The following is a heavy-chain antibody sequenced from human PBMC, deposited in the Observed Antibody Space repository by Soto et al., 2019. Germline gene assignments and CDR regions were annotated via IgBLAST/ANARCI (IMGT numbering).Heavy chain of an antibody. V-gene: IGHV3-9*01. CDR1: GFTFDDYA. J-gene: IGHJ6*03. CDR2: ISWNSGSI. CDR3: AKDGDSSGWTNYYYYYMDV. Sequence: EVQLVESGGGLVQPGRSLRLSCAASGFTFDDYAMHWVRQAPGKGLEWVSGISWNSGSIGYADSVKGRFTISRDNAKNCLYLQMNSRRAEDTALYYCAKDGDSSGWTNYYYYYMDVWGKGTTVTVSS. D-gene: IGHD6-19*01.